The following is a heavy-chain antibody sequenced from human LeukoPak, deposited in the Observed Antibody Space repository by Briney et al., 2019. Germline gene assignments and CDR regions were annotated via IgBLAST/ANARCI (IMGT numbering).Heavy chain of an antibody. CDR3: ARGFVVVVPAAIGGYYFDY. V-gene: IGHV4-59*01. D-gene: IGHD2-2*02. CDR1: GGSISSYY. CDR2: IYYSGST. J-gene: IGHJ4*02. Sequence: PSETLSLTCTVSGGSISSYYWSWIRQPPGKGLEWIGYIYYSGSTNYNPSLKSRVTTSVDTSKNQFSLKLSSVTAADTAVYYCARGFVVVVPAAIGGYYFDYWGQGTLVTVSS.